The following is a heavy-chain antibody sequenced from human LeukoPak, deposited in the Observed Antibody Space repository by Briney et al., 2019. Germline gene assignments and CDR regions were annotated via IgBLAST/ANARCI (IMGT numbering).Heavy chain of an antibody. CDR3: ARVRLLWFGGGWFDP. CDR1: GGSFSSYY. V-gene: IGHV4-39*07. CDR2: IYSGST. J-gene: IGHJ5*02. D-gene: IGHD3-10*01. Sequence: SETLSLTCAVYGGSFSSYYWGWIRQPPGKGLEWIGSIYSGSTYYNPSLKSRVTISVDTSKNQFSLKLSSVTAADTAVYYCARVRLLWFGGGWFDPWGQGTLVTVS.